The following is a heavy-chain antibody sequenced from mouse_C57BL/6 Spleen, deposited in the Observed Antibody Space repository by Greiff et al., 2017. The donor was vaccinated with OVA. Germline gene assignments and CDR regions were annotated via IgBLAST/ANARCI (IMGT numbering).Heavy chain of an antibody. J-gene: IGHJ3*01. CDR2: IYPGSGNT. CDR3: ARGDYSNLFAY. Sequence: QVQLQQPGAELVRPGASVKLSCKASGYTFTDYYINWVKQRPGQGLEWIARIYPGSGNTYYNEKFKGKATLTAEKSSSTAYMQLSSLTSEDSAVYFCARGDYSNLFAYWGQGTLVTVSA. D-gene: IGHD2-5*01. CDR1: GYTFTDYY. V-gene: IGHV1-76*01.